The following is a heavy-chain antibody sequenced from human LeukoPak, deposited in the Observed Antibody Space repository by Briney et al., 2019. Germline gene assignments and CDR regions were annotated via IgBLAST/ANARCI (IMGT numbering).Heavy chain of an antibody. J-gene: IGHJ4*02. Sequence: GGSLRLSCAASGFSLSNYWMNWVRQAPGKGLEWVANIKQDGSKKNYVDSVKGRFSISRDNAKNLLILQMNSLRDEDTAVYYCARGVWAPFDSWGQGTLVSVSS. CDR3: ARGVWAPFDS. V-gene: IGHV3-7*01. CDR1: GFSLSNYW. CDR2: IKQDGSKK. D-gene: IGHD7-27*01.